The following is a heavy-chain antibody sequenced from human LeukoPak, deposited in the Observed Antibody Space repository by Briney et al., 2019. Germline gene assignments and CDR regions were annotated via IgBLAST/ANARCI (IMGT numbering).Heavy chain of an antibody. CDR2: VSGSGSTR. V-gene: IGHV3-23*01. J-gene: IGHJ4*02. Sequence: GGSLRLSCAASGFIFSSYALSWVRQAPGKGLEWVSTVSGSGSTRHSADFVKGRFTISRDNSKTTVFLHMNSLRAEDTAVYYCAKEGLVTAPFDSWGQGTLVTVSS. CDR1: GFIFSSYA. CDR3: AKEGLVTAPFDS. D-gene: IGHD5-18*01.